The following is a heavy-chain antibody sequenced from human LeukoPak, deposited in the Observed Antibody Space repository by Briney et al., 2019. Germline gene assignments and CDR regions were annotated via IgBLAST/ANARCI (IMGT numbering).Heavy chain of an antibody. CDR2: IYSSGST. Sequence: SETLSLTCSVSGASISSGSNYWGWIRQPPGKTLEWIGSIYSSGSTYYNPSLKSRVTISVDTSKNQFSLKLSSVTAADTAVYYCARVEYSGYDRSVYFDYWGQGTLVTVSS. CDR1: GASISSGSNY. J-gene: IGHJ4*02. D-gene: IGHD5-12*01. V-gene: IGHV4-39*01. CDR3: ARVEYSGYDRSVYFDY.